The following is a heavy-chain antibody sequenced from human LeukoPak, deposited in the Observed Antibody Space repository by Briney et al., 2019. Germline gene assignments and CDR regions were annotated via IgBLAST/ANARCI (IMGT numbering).Heavy chain of an antibody. V-gene: IGHV3-23*01. CDR2: ISGSGGST. CDR1: GFTFSSYA. J-gene: IGHJ4*02. D-gene: IGHD2-2*01. CDR3: AKDPYCSSVNCYGGGDY. Sequence: GGSLRLSCAASGFTFSSYAMSWVRQAPGKGLEWVSVISGSGGSTYYADSVKGRFTISRDNSKNTLYLQMNSLRAEDTAIYYCAKDPYCSSVNCYGGGDYWGQGTLVTVSS.